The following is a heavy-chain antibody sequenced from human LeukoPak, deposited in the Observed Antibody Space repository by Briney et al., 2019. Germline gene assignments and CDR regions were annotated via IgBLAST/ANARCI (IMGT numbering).Heavy chain of an antibody. V-gene: IGHV3-30*18. CDR2: VSFDGSNE. J-gene: IGHJ4*02. CDR3: AKEGYYGSGSFPDY. Sequence: GGSLRFSCAASGFTFSNYGMHGVRQAPGKGLEWVAVVSFDGSNEDYADSVKGRFSISRDNSKNTLYLLMNSLRAEDTAVYYCAKEGYYGSGSFPDYWGQGTLVTVSS. CDR1: GFTFSNYG. D-gene: IGHD3-10*01.